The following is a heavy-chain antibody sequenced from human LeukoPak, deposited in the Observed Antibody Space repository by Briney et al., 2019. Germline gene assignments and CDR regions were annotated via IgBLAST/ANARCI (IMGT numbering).Heavy chain of an antibody. CDR3: ARDPANGRPDAFDI. CDR1: GYTFTSYF. V-gene: IGHV1-46*01. CDR2: INPSGGST. Sequence: ASVKVSCKASGYTFTSYFIHWVRQAPGQRLEWMGEINPSGGSTNYAQKFQGRVSMTRDTSTSTVYMELSSLRSEDTAVYFCARDPANGRPDAFDIWGQGTMVTVSS. J-gene: IGHJ3*02. D-gene: IGHD1-26*01.